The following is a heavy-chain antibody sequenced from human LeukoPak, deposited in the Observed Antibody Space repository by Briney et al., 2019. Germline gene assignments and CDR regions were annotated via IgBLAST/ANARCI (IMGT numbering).Heavy chain of an antibody. J-gene: IGHJ4*02. CDR1: GFTFSSYA. Sequence: PGRSLRLSCAASGFTFSSYAMHWVRQAPGKGLEWVAVISYDGSNKYYADSVKGRFTISRDNSKNTLYLQMNSLRAEDTAVYYCARDKEWNMYYDFWSGYEFGYWGQGTLVTVSS. V-gene: IGHV3-30-3*01. CDR3: ARDKEWNMYYDFWSGYEFGY. CDR2: ISYDGSNK. D-gene: IGHD3-3*01.